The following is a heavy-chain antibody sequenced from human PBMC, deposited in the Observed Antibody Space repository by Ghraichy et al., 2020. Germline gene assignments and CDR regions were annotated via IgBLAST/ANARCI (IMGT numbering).Heavy chain of an antibody. CDR3: ARGQRWGYCSSTSCYTKNWFDP. Sequence: SETLSLTCAVYGGSFSGYYWSWIRQPPGKGLEWIGEINHSGSTNYNPSLKSRVTISVDTSKNQFSLKLSSVTAADTAVYYCARGQRWGYCSSTSCYTKNWFDPWGQGTLVTVSS. D-gene: IGHD2-2*02. J-gene: IGHJ5*02. V-gene: IGHV4-34*01. CDR1: GGSFSGYY. CDR2: INHSGST.